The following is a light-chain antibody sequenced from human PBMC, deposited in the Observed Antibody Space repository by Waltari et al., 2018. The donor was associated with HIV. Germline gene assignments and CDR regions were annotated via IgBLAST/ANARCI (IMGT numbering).Light chain of an antibody. J-gene: IGKJ2*01. CDR2: GAS. Sequence: EIVLTQSPGTLSLSPGEGATLPCRASQRVDSNYLAWYQQKPGQAPRLLIYGASSRATGIPDRFSGSGSGTDFTLTISRLEPEDSAVYYCQQYGSSPYTFGQGTKLEI. CDR3: QQYGSSPYT. CDR1: QRVDSNY. V-gene: IGKV3-20*01.